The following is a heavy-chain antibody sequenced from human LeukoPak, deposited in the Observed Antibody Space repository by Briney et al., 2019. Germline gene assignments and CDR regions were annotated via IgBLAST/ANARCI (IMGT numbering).Heavy chain of an antibody. Sequence: SETLSLTCTVSGGSISSGGYYWSWIRQHPGKGLEWIGYIYYSGNIYYSPSLGSRVSISLDMSNNQFSLKLSSVTAADTAVYYCARSVPFGSGADVWGQGTMVTVSS. CDR2: IYYSGNI. D-gene: IGHD2-15*01. V-gene: IGHV4-31*03. CDR3: ARSVPFGSGADV. J-gene: IGHJ3*01. CDR1: GGSISSGGYY.